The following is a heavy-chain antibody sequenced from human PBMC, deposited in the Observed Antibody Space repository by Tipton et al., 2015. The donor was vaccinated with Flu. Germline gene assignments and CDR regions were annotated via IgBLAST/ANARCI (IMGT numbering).Heavy chain of an antibody. D-gene: IGHD4-11*01. CDR2: INHSGST. Sequence: TLSLTCAVYGGSFSGYYWSWIRQPPGKGLEWIGEINHSGSTNYNPSLKSRVTISVDASKNQFSLKLYSVTAADTAVYYCARRDYSNYVSDPKNWFDPWGQGTLVTVSA. J-gene: IGHJ5*02. V-gene: IGHV4-34*01. CDR1: GGSFSGYY. CDR3: ARRDYSNYVSDPKNWFDP.